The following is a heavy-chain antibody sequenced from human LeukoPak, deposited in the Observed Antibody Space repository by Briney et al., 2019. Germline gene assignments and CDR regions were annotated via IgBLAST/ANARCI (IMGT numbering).Heavy chain of an antibody. J-gene: IGHJ4*02. CDR3: ATDLLDD. V-gene: IGHV3-15*01. CDR2: IKRTSDGGTT. CDR1: GFTFSNAW. Sequence: GGSLRLSCAASGFTFSNAWMSWVRQAPGEGLEWVGRIKRTSDGGTTDYAAPVKGRFTISRDDSKNMVYLQMNSLTTEDTAVYYCATDLLDDWGQGTWSPSPQ.